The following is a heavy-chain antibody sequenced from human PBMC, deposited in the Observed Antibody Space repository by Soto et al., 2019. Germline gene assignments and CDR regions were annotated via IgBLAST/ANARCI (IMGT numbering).Heavy chain of an antibody. CDR3: TTGGYCSGGSCYPPYYYYYGMDV. CDR2: FKSKTDGGTT. D-gene: IGHD2-15*01. J-gene: IGHJ6*04. Sequence: GGSLRLSCAASGFTFSNAWMSWVRQAPGKGLEWVGRFKSKTDGGTTDYAAPVKGRFTISRDDSKNTLYLQMNSLKTEDTAVYYCTTGGYCSGGSCYPPYYYYYGMDVWGKGTTVTVSS. V-gene: IGHV3-15*01. CDR1: GFTFSNAW.